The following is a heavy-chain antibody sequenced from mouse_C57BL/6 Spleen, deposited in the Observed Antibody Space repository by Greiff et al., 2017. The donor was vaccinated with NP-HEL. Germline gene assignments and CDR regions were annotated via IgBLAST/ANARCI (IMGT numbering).Heavy chain of an antibody. D-gene: IGHD1-1*01. CDR1: GYTFTDYE. V-gene: IGHV1-15*01. CDR2: IDPETGGT. J-gene: IGHJ4*01. CDR3: TRSSTVVAHYYAMDY. Sequence: VQLQQSGAELVRPGASVTLSCKASGYTFTDYEMHWVKQTPVRGLEWIGAIDPETGGTAYNQKFKGKAILTADKSSSTAYMELRSLTSEDSAVYYCTRSSTVVAHYYAMDYWGQGTSVTVSS.